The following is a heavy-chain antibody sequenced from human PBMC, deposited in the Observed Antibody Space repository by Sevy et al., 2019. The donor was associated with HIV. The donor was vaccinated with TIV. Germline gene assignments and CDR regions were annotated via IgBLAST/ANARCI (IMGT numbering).Heavy chain of an antibody. Sequence: SETLSLTCAVYGGSFSGYYWRWIRQPPGTGLEWIGEINHSGSTNYNPSLKSRVTISVDTSKNQFSLKLSSVTAADTAVYYCARARWGSGSYYREPYYFDYWGQRTLVTVSS. CDR3: ARARWGSGSYYREPYYFDY. CDR1: GGSFSGYY. CDR2: INHSGST. J-gene: IGHJ4*02. V-gene: IGHV4-34*01. D-gene: IGHD1-26*01.